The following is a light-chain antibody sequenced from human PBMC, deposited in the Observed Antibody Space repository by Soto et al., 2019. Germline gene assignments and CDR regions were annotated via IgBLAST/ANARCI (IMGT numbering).Light chain of an antibody. V-gene: IGKV3-15*01. Sequence: EIVMTQSPATLSVSPGERATLSCRASQSVSSNLAWYQQKPGQAPRLLIYGASTRATGIPARFSGSGSGTEFTLTVSSLQSEDFAVYYCQQYLGVHTFGQGTKVDIK. CDR1: QSVSSN. J-gene: IGKJ1*01. CDR3: QQYLGVHT. CDR2: GAS.